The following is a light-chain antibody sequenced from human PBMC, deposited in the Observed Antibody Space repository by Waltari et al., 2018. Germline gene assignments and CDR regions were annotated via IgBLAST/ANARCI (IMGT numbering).Light chain of an antibody. V-gene: IGKV1-5*03. Sequence: DIQMTQSPSTLSAVVGDRVTITCRASQSINSWLAWYQQKPGKAPKLLIYKASTLEGGVPSRFSGSGSGTEFTLTISSLQPDDFGMYYCQQYKTHPYTFGQGTKLQIK. CDR1: QSINSW. J-gene: IGKJ2*01. CDR2: KAS. CDR3: QQYKTHPYT.